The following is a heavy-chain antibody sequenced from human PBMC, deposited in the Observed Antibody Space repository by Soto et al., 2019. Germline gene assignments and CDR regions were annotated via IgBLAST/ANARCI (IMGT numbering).Heavy chain of an antibody. Sequence: GGSLRLSCAASGFAFSSNAMTWVRQAPGKGLEWVSTIYGDGSSTFYADSVKGRFTISRDNSQNTLYLQMSSLRAEDPAVYYCAKDEAGFSTGWNCFDYWGQGTLVTVSS. CDR2: IYGDGSST. D-gene: IGHD6-19*01. CDR3: AKDEAGFSTGWNCFDY. CDR1: GFAFSSNA. V-gene: IGHV3-23*01. J-gene: IGHJ4*02.